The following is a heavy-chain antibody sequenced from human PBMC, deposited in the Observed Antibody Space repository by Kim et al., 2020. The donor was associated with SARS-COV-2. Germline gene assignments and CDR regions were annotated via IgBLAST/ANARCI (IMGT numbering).Heavy chain of an antibody. D-gene: IGHD5-18*01. CDR2: IYYSGST. CDR3: ASLYSYVDY. CDR1: GGSISSSSYY. V-gene: IGHV4-39*07. Sequence: SETLSLTCTVSGGSISSSSYYWGWIRQPPGKGLEWIGSIYYSGSTYYNPSLKSRVTISVDTSKNEFSLKLSSVTAADTAVYYCASLYSYVDYWGQGTLVTVSS. J-gene: IGHJ4*02.